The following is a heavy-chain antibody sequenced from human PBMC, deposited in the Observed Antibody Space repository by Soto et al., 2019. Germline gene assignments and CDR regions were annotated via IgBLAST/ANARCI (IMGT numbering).Heavy chain of an antibody. Sequence: QLQLVQSGAEVKERGSSVKISCKTSGGNFNTYALTWVRQAPGQGLEWIGGIIPMFDIKNVAQRFQGRVTLRADDSMTTAYMELTSLRYDETAVDYCAKEEGDQWGQGTLVTVSS. CDR1: GGNFNTYA. CDR3: AKEEGDQ. V-gene: IGHV1-69*01. D-gene: IGHD3-16*01. J-gene: IGHJ1*01. CDR2: IIPMFDIK.